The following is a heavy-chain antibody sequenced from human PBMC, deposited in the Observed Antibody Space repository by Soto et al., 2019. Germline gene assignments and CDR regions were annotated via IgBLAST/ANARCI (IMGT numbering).Heavy chain of an antibody. CDR1: GFSFTTYS. CDR3: ASSYNGYED. CDR2: ISGSSSYI. Sequence: EVRLVESGGGLVKPGGSLRLSCAASGFSFTTYSMNWVRQAPGKGLEWVSSMSGSISGSSSYIYYADSVKGRFTISRDNPKKSLYLQMNSLRVEDTAVYYCASSYNGYEDWGQGTLVTVSS. V-gene: IGHV3-21*02. J-gene: IGHJ5*02.